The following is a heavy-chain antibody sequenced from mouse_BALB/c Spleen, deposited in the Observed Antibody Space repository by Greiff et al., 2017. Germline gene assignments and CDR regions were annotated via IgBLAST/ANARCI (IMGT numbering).Heavy chain of an antibody. CDR2: ISSGGSYT. J-gene: IGHJ2*01. V-gene: IGHV5-6-4*01. CDR1: GFTFSSYT. D-gene: IGHD4-1*01. CDR3: TREGKLGGYFDY. Sequence: EVKLEESGGGLVKPGGSLKLSCAASGFTFSSYTMSWVRQTPEKRLEWVATISSGGSYTYYPDSVKGRFTISRDNAKNTLYLQMSSLKSEDTAMYYCTREGKLGGYFDYWGQGTTLTVSS.